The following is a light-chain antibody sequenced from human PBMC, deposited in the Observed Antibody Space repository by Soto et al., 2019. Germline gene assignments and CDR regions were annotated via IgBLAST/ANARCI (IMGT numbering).Light chain of an antibody. CDR2: AAS. CDR3: QQSYSTLFT. J-gene: IGKJ3*01. V-gene: IGKV1-39*01. Sequence: DIQMTQSPSSLSASVGDRVTITCRANQSISSYLNLYQQKPGKAPKLLIYAASSFQSVVPSRFSGSGSGTDFTLTISSLQPDDVATYYCQQSYSTLFTFGPGTKVDIK. CDR1: QSISSY.